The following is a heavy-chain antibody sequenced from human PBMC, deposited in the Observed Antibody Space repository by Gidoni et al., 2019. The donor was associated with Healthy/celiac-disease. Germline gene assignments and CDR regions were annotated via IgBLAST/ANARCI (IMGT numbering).Heavy chain of an antibody. D-gene: IGHD4-17*01. CDR3: ARDGGRDYGDTDDAFDV. CDR2: IYHSGST. J-gene: IGHJ3*01. Sequence: QLQLQESGSGLVKPSQTLSLTCAVSGGSISSGGYSWSWIRQPPGKGLEWIGYIYHSGSTYYNPSLKSRVTISVDRSKNQFSLKLSSVTAADTAVYYCARDGGRDYGDTDDAFDVWGQGTMVTVSS. V-gene: IGHV4-30-2*01. CDR1: GGSISSGGYS.